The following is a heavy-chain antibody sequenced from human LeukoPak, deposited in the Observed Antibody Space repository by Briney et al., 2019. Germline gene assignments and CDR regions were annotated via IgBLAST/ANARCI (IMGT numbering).Heavy chain of an antibody. CDR2: IYYSGGT. J-gene: IGHJ4*02. CDR1: GGSISSYY. V-gene: IGHV4-59*01. CDR3: AREASRAGTYYFDY. D-gene: IGHD3-10*01. Sequence: SETLSLTCTVSGGSISSYYWSWIRQPPGKGLEWIGYIYYSGGTNYNPSLKSRVTISVDTSKNQFSLKLRSVTAADTAVYFCAREASRAGTYYFDYWGQGTLLTVSS.